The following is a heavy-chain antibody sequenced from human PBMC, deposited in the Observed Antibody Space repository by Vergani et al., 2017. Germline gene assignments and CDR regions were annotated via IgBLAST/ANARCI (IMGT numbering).Heavy chain of an antibody. CDR3: ATGGYYDFWSGYYSYYYGMDV. J-gene: IGHJ6*02. V-gene: IGHV3-21*01. CDR2: ISSSSSYI. Sequence: VQLVESGGGVVQPGRSLRLSCAASGFTFSSYSMNWVRQAPGKGLEWVSSISSSSSYIYYADSVKGRFTISRDNAKNSLYLQMNSLRAEDTAVYYCATGGYYDFWSGYYSYYYGMDVWGQGTTVTVSS. CDR1: GFTFSSYS. D-gene: IGHD3-3*01.